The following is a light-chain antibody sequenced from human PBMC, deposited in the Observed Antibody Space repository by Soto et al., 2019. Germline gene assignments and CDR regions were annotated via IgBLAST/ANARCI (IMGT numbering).Light chain of an antibody. J-gene: IGKJ1*01. CDR3: QQSYSTPWT. CDR1: QSISSS. V-gene: IGKV1-39*01. Sequence: DIQMTQSPSSLSASVGDRVTITCRASQSISSSLNWFQQKPGKAPKLLIYAASSLQSGVPSSFSGSGSATDFPLTISSLQPEDFASYYCQQSYSTPWTFGQGTKVEIK. CDR2: AAS.